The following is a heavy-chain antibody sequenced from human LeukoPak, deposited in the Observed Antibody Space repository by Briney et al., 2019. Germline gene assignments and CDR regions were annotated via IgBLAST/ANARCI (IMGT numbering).Heavy chain of an antibody. CDR3: AKDRYSSSWYFPDY. V-gene: IGHV3-9*01. D-gene: IGHD6-13*01. CDR2: ISWNSGSI. CDR1: GFTFDDYA. J-gene: IGHJ4*02. Sequence: GGSLRLSCAASGFTFDDYAMHWVRQAPGKGLEWVPGISWNSGSIGYADSVKGRFTISRDNAKNSLYLQMNSLRAEDTALYYCAKDRYSSSWYFPDYWGQGTLVTVSS.